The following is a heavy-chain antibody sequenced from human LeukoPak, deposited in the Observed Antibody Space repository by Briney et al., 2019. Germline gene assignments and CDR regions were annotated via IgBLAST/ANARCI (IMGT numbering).Heavy chain of an antibody. Sequence: PSETLSLTCTVSGGSISSGGYYWSWIRQPPGKGLEWIGYIYHSGSTYYNPSLKSRVTISVDRSKNQFSLKLSSVTAADTAVYYCARSRYYYNSSGYSWWGQGTLVTVSS. CDR3: ARSRYYYNSSGYSW. J-gene: IGHJ4*02. CDR2: IYHSGST. D-gene: IGHD3-22*01. CDR1: GGSISSGGYY. V-gene: IGHV4-30-2*01.